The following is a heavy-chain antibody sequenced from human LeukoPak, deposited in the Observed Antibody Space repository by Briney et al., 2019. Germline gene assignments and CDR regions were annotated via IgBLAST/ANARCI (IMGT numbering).Heavy chain of an antibody. J-gene: IGHJ6*03. Sequence: ASVKVSCKASGYTFTSYGISWVRQAPGQGLEWMGWISAYNGNTNYAQKLQGRVTMTTDTSTSTAYMELSSLRSEDTAVYYCARVHFNYYYYYMDVWGKGTTVTVSS. V-gene: IGHV1-18*01. CDR3: ARVHFNYYYYYMDV. D-gene: IGHD3-3*02. CDR2: ISAYNGNT. CDR1: GYTFTSYG.